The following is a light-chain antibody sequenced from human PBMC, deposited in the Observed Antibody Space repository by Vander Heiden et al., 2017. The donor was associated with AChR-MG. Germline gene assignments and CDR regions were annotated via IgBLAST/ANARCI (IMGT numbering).Light chain of an antibody. J-gene: IGKJ4*01. V-gene: IGKV1-8*01. CDR2: AAS. Sequence: AIRMTQSPSSLSASTGDRVTITCRASQGISSYLAWYQQKPGKAPKLLIYAASTLQSGVPSRFSGSGSGTDFTLTISCLQSEDFATYYCQQYYSWLTFGGGTKVEIK. CDR1: QGISSY. CDR3: QQYYSWLT.